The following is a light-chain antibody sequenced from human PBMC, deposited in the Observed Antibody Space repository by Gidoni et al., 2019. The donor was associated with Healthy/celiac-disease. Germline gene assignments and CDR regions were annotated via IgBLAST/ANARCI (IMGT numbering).Light chain of an antibody. J-gene: IGKJ1*01. CDR1: QSNSSW. CDR3: QQYNSYPLT. CDR2: DAS. V-gene: IGKV1-5*01. Sequence: DIQMTQSPSTLSASVGDRVTITCRASQSNSSWLAWYQQKPGKAPKLLIYDASSLESGVPSRFSGSGSGTEFTLTISSLKPDDFATYYRQQYNSYPLTFGQGTKVEIK.